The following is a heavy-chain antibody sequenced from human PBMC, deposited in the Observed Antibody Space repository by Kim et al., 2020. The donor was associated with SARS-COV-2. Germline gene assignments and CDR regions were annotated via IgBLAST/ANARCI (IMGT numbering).Heavy chain of an antibody. D-gene: IGHD3-22*01. V-gene: IGHV4-31*03. CDR1: GGSISSGGYY. CDR3: ASGGNYYDSSGYFLDY. J-gene: IGHJ4*02. CDR2: IYYSGST. Sequence: SETLSLTCTVSGGSISSGGYYWSWIRQHPGKGLEWIGYIYYSGSTYYNPSLKSRVTISVDTSKNQFSLKLSSVTAADTAVYYCASGGNYYDSSGYFLDYWGQGTLVTVSS.